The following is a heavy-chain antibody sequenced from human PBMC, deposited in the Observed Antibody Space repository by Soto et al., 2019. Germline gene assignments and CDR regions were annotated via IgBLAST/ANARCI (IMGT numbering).Heavy chain of an antibody. V-gene: IGHV1-2*02. CDR3: AREGYCSSTSCFNWFDP. J-gene: IGHJ5*02. CDR1: GYTFTGYY. D-gene: IGHD2-2*01. Sequence: ASVKVSCKASGYTFTGYYMHWVRQAPGQGLEWMGWINPNSGGTNYAQKFQGRVTMTRDTAISTAYMELSRLRSDDTAVYYCAREGYCSSTSCFNWFDPWGQGTLVTVSS. CDR2: INPNSGGT.